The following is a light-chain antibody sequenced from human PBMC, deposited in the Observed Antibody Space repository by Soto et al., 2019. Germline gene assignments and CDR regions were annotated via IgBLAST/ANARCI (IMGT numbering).Light chain of an antibody. Sequence: QSALTQPPSASGTPGQRVTISCSGGSSNIGSNTVNWYQQLPGTAPKLLIYTNNQRPSGVPDRFSGSKSGTSASLAISGVQSEDEADYYCATWDDSLNGWVFGTGTKVTAL. CDR2: TNN. J-gene: IGLJ1*01. CDR3: ATWDDSLNGWV. CDR1: SSNIGSNT. V-gene: IGLV1-44*01.